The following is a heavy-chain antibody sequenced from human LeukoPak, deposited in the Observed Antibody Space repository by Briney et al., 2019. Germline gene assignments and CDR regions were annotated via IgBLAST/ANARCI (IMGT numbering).Heavy chain of an antibody. J-gene: IGHJ4*02. D-gene: IGHD3-22*01. Sequence: GGSLRLSCAVSGITLSHYGMSWVRQAPGKGLEWVAGISDSGGSTNYADSVKGRFTISRDNPKNTLYLQMNGLRAEDTAVYFCAKRGVVIRVILVGFHKEAYYFDSWGQGALVTVSS. CDR2: ISDSGGST. V-gene: IGHV3-23*01. CDR3: AKRGVVIRVILVGFHKEAYYFDS. CDR1: GITLSHYG.